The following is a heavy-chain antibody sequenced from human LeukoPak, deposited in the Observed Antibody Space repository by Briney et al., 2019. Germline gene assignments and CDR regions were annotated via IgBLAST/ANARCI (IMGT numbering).Heavy chain of an antibody. CDR1: GFTVSSNL. D-gene: IGHD1-26*01. J-gene: IGHJ4*02. CDR3: ASGSPPDY. V-gene: IGHV3-53*01. Sequence: GRSLRLSCAASGFTVSSNLVSWVRQAPGRGLEWVSLIYSGGGTYHADSVKGRFTISRDNSKNTLYLQMNSLRAEDTAVYYCASGSPPDYWGQGTLVTVSS. CDR2: IYSGGGT.